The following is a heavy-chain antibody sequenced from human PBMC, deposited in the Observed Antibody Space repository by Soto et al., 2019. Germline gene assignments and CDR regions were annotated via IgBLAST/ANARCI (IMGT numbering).Heavy chain of an antibody. J-gene: IGHJ6*02. CDR3: ARSQGYSNGLGRGPYYSHGMDV. CDR1: GFTFGDYG. Sequence: SLRLSCTGSGFTFGDYGMTWVRQAPGKGLEWVGFIRSKSYGGTTEYAASVKGRLTIARDDSKSIAYLQMNRLTSEDTGVYYCARSQGYSNGLGRGPYYSHGMDVSCQGITVTLYS. V-gene: IGHV3-49*04. CDR2: IRSKSYGGTT. D-gene: IGHD6-19*01.